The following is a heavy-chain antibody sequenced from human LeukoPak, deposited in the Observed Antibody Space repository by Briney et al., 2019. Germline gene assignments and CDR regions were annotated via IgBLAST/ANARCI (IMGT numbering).Heavy chain of an antibody. CDR1: GFTFSSYS. CDR3: AKIPYCSSTSCYVYMDV. Sequence: PGGSLRLSCAASGFTFSSYSMNWVRQAPGKGLEWVSSISSSSSYIYYADSVKGRFTISRDNSKNTLYLQMNSLRAEDTAVYYCAKIPYCSSTSCYVYMDVWGKGTTVTVSS. V-gene: IGHV3-21*04. D-gene: IGHD2-2*01. J-gene: IGHJ6*03. CDR2: ISSSSSYI.